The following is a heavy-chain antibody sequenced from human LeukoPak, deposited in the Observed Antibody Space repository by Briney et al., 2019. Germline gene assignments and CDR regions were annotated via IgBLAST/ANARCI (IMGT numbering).Heavy chain of an antibody. Sequence: GRSLRLSCAASGFTFDDYAMHWVRQAPGKGLEWVSGISWNSGNIDYADSVKGRFTVSRDNAKNSLYLQMNSLRAEDAALYYCAKSGVVNYGYPIKYWGQGTLVTVSS. CDR2: ISWNSGNI. J-gene: IGHJ4*02. D-gene: IGHD3-10*01. V-gene: IGHV3-9*01. CDR1: GFTFDDYA. CDR3: AKSGVVNYGYPIKY.